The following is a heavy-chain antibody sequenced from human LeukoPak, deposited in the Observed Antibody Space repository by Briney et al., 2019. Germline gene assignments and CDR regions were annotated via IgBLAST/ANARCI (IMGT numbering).Heavy chain of an antibody. J-gene: IGHJ4*02. CDR2: ISGSGGST. CDR1: GFTFSSHA. V-gene: IGHV3-23*01. CDR3: AKASRYCSGGTCYSIRTGFDY. D-gene: IGHD2-15*01. Sequence: GGSLRLSCAASGFTFSSHAMSWVRQAPGKGLEWVSAISGSGGSTYYADSVKGRFTISRDNSKNTLYLQMNSLRAEDTAVYYWAKASRYCSGGTCYSIRTGFDYWGQGTLVTVSS.